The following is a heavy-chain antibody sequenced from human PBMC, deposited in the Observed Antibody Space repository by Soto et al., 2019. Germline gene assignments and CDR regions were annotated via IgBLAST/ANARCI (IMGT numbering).Heavy chain of an antibody. V-gene: IGHV1-69*02. CDR3: ARGRPNIVATINDAFDI. Sequence: EASVKVSCKASGYTFSSYTISCVRQAPGQGLEWMGRIIPILGIANYAQKFQGRVTITADKSTSTAYMELSSLRSEDTAVYYCARGRPNIVATINDAFDIWGQGTMVTVSS. CDR1: GYTFSSYT. J-gene: IGHJ3*02. D-gene: IGHD5-12*01. CDR2: IIPILGIA.